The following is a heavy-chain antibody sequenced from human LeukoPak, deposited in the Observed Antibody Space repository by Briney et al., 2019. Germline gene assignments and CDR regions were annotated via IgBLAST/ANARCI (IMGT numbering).Heavy chain of an antibody. CDR1: GGSISSGGYS. Sequence: SETLSLTCAVSGGSISSGGYSWCWIRQPPGKGLEWIGYTYYSGSTYYNPSLKSRVTISVDTSKNQFSLKLSSVTAADTAVYYCARGSVATIPGGFYYYYYMDVWGKGTTVTISS. V-gene: IGHV4-30-4*07. D-gene: IGHD5-24*01. CDR3: ARGSVATIPGGFYYYYYMDV. J-gene: IGHJ6*03. CDR2: TYYSGST.